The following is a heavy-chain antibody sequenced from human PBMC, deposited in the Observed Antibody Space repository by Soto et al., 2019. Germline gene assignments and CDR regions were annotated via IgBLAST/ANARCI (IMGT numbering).Heavy chain of an antibody. CDR2: ISKDGSKK. J-gene: IGHJ6*02. CDR1: GFTFSSYG. D-gene: IGHD6-13*01. CDR3: AKERAAAGLDIYYYGMDV. Sequence: QVQLVESGGGVVQPGRSLRLSCAASGFTFSSYGMHWVRQAPGKGLEWVAVISKDGSKKYYVDSVKGRFTISRDNSKNTLHLQMNSLRLEDTAVYYCAKERAAAGLDIYYYGMDVWGQGTTVTVSS. V-gene: IGHV3-30*18.